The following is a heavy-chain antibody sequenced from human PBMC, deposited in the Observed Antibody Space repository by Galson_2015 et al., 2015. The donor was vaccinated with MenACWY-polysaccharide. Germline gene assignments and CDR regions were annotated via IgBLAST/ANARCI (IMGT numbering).Heavy chain of an antibody. CDR3: AKDSTDFWSVEGRFDH. V-gene: IGHV3-23*01. Sequence: SLRLSCAASGFTFTSYAMSWVRQAPGKGLEWVSAIRSSGTNTYYADSVKGRFTISRDNSKNTLYLQMNSLRAEDTAVYYCAKDSTDFWSVEGRFDHWGQGTLVPVSS. D-gene: IGHD3-3*01. CDR2: IRSSGTNT. CDR1: GFTFTSYA. J-gene: IGHJ5*02.